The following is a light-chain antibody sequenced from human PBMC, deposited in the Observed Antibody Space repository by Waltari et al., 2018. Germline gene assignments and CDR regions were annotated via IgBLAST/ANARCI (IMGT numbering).Light chain of an antibody. Sequence: EIVLTQSPGTPSLSPGARVILSCRASQYITGGWMTWYHQKPGQAPRLLIYAASTRAPGVPDRFSGSGSGTDFTLTISRLEPEDSGVYYCQQYDGLVVTFGGGTKVEIK. CDR1: QYITGGW. J-gene: IGKJ4*01. V-gene: IGKV3-20*01. CDR3: QQYDGLVVT. CDR2: AAS.